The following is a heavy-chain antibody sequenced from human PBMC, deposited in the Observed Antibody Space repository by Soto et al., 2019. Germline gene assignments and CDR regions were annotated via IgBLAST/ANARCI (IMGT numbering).Heavy chain of an antibody. D-gene: IGHD4-17*01. J-gene: IGHJ2*01. Sequence: ASVKVSCKASGYTFTSYYMHWVRQAPGQGLDWLCIFNLIGVSTSYVKKFQGRVTMTRDTSTSTFYMELSSLRFEDTAVYYCARGPSDYGGNLWYFDLWGRGTLVTVSS. V-gene: IGHV1-46*01. CDR3: ARGPSDYGGNLWYFDL. CDR2: FNLIGVST. CDR1: GYTFTSYY.